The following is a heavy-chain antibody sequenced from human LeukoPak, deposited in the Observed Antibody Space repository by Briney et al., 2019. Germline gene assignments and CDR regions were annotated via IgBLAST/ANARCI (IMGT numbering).Heavy chain of an antibody. J-gene: IGHJ6*03. CDR2: VNPNSGNT. CDR3: ARGRCTNGVCYSHYYYYMDV. Sequence: ASVKVSCKASGYTFTSYDINWVRQATGQGLEWMGWVNPNSGNTGYAQKFQGRVTMTRNTSISTAYMELSSLRSEDTAVYYCARGRCTNGVCYSHYYYYMDVWGRGTTVTVSS. D-gene: IGHD2-8*01. V-gene: IGHV1-8*01. CDR1: GYTFTSYD.